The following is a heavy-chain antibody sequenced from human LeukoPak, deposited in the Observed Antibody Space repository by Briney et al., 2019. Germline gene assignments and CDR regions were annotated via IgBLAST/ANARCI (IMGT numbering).Heavy chain of an antibody. CDR3: ARDLGYNSGNFDY. CDR2: IYYTET. V-gene: IGHV4-59*01. J-gene: IGHJ4*02. CDR1: GGSFSGYY. Sequence: SETLSLTCAVYGGSFSGYYWSWIRQSPGKGLEWIGYIYYTETSYNPSLKSRVTISVDTSKNQFSLKLSSVTAADTAVYYCARDLGYNSGNFDYWGQGTLVTVSS. D-gene: IGHD1-1*01.